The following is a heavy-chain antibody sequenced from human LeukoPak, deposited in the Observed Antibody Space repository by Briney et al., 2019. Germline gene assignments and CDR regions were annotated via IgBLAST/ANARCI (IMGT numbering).Heavy chain of an antibody. V-gene: IGHV1-69*13. Sequence: SVKVSCKASGYTFTSYAISWVRQAPGQGLEWMGGIIPIFGTANYAQKFQGRVTITADESTSTAYMELSSLRSEDTAVYYCARRATGWELSYYFDYWGQGTLVTVSS. CDR1: GYTFTSYA. CDR3: ARRATGWELSYYFDY. J-gene: IGHJ4*02. CDR2: IIPIFGTA. D-gene: IGHD1-26*01.